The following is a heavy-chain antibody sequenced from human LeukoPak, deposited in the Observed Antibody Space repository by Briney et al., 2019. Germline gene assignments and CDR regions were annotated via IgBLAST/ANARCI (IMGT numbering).Heavy chain of an antibody. Sequence: SETLSLTCAVYGGSFSGYYWSWIRQPPGKGLEWIGEINHSGSTNYNPSLKSRVTISVDTSKNQFSLKLSSVTAADTAVYYCARDQGFGELLPFDYWGQGTLVTVSS. V-gene: IGHV4-34*01. J-gene: IGHJ4*02. CDR2: INHSGST. CDR1: GGSFSGYY. D-gene: IGHD3-10*01. CDR3: ARDQGFGELLPFDY.